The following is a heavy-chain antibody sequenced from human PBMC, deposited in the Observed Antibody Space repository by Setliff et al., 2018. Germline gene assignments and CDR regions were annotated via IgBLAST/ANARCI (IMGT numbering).Heavy chain of an antibody. Sequence: PVGSLRLSCVVSGFSFSRHWMSWVRQAPGKGLEWVADIKQDGSTKYYLDSVKGRFTISRDNAKRSLYLQMNGLRADDTGVYYCVRDDADNYDAFDNWGQGTLVTVSS. CDR3: VRDDADNYDAFDN. CDR1: GFSFSRHW. J-gene: IGHJ3*02. D-gene: IGHD3-22*01. V-gene: IGHV3-7*01. CDR2: IKQDGSTK.